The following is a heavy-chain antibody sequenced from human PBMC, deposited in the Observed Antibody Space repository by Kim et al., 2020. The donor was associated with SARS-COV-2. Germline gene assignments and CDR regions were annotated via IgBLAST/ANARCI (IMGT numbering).Heavy chain of an antibody. J-gene: IGHJ4*02. CDR2: INHSGST. V-gene: IGHV4-34*01. D-gene: IGHD6-13*01. Sequence: SETLSLTCAVYGGSFSGYYWSWIRQPPGKGLEWIGEINHSGSTNYNPSLKSRVTISVDTSKNQFSLKLSSVTAADTAVYYCAIGEYSSSWYGRRYYFDYWGQGTLVTVSS. CDR1: GGSFSGYY. CDR3: AIGEYSSSWYGRRYYFDY.